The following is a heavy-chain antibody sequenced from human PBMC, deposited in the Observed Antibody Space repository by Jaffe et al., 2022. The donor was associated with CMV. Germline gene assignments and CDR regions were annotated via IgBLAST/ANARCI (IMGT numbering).Heavy chain of an antibody. J-gene: IGHJ6*02. D-gene: IGHD1-26*01. Sequence: EVQLLESGGGLVQPGGSLRLSCAASGFTFSSYAMSWVRQAPGKGLEWVSAISGSGGSTYYADSVKGRFTISRDNSKNTLYLQMNSLRAEDTAVYYCAKEDSGSYYDYYYGMDVWGQGTTVTVSS. CDR2: ISGSGGST. CDR3: AKEDSGSYYDYYYGMDV. CDR1: GFTFSSYA. V-gene: IGHV3-23*01.